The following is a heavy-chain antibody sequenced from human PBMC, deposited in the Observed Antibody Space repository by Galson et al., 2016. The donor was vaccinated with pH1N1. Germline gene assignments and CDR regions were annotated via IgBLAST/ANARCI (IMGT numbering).Heavy chain of an antibody. J-gene: IGHJ4*02. Sequence: SLRLSCAASGFTFSHYWMSWVRQAPGKGLEWVANIKENGSEKYYLDSVKGRFTIFRDNAKHSVSLQLDRLRGEDTAVYYCAGHLFSASESPFEYWGQGALVTVSS. D-gene: IGHD3-16*01. CDR1: GFTFSHYW. V-gene: IGHV3-7*01. CDR3: AGHLFSASESPFEY. CDR2: IKENGSEK.